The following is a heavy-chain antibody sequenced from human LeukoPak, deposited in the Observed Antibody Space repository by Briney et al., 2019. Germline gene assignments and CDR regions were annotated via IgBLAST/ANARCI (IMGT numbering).Heavy chain of an antibody. CDR2: TVGGRPDT. CDR1: GFTFSIYA. V-gene: IGHV3-23*01. CDR3: TKAPLRSCSGAFCYPFDY. J-gene: IGHJ4*02. D-gene: IGHD2-8*02. Sequence: GGSLRLSCAASGFTFSIYAMSWVRQTPGKGLEWVAATVGGRPDTYHADSVKGRFTVSRDDSRNTLFLQMDSLRVEDTALYYCTKAPLRSCSGAFCYPFDYWGQGTLVTVSS.